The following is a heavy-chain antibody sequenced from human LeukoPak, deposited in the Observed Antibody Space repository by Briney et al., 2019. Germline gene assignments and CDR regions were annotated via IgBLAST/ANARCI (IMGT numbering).Heavy chain of an antibody. CDR3: ARESGSGNRDFDY. CDR2: IYSGGST. CDR1: GFTVISNY. D-gene: IGHD3-10*01. Sequence: GGSLRLSCAASGFTVISNYMNWVRQAPGKGLEWVSVIYSGGSTYYADSVKGRFTISRDDSKNTLFLQMNSLRVEDTAAYYCARESGSGNRDFDYWGQGTQVTVSS. V-gene: IGHV3-66*01. J-gene: IGHJ4*02.